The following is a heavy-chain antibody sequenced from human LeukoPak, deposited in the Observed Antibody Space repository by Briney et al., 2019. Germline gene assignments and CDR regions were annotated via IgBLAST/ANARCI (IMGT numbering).Heavy chain of an antibody. CDR1: GDSVSSKNGA. Sequence: QTLSVTCAISGDSVSSKNGAWNWIRQSPSRGLEWLGRTYYRSKWYNDYAEFIQGRITINPDTSKNQFSLQLNSVTPEDTAVYYCARDVGTSGWYDYWGQGTLVTVSS. J-gene: IGHJ4*02. CDR3: ARDVGTSGWYDY. V-gene: IGHV6-1*01. D-gene: IGHD6-19*01. CDR2: TYYRSKWYN.